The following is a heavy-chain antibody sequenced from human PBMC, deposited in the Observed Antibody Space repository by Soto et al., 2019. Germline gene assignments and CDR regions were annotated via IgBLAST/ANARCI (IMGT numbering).Heavy chain of an antibody. J-gene: IGHJ5*02. Sequence: WGSLRLSCAASGFTFSSYSMNCVRQAGGKGLEWVSSISSSSSYIYYADSVKGRFTISRDNAKNSLYLQMNSLRAEDTAVYYCARLGPGYSSGWPNRFDPWGQGTLVTVSS. CDR3: ARLGPGYSSGWPNRFDP. CDR1: GFTFSSYS. V-gene: IGHV3-21*01. D-gene: IGHD6-19*01. CDR2: ISSSSSYI.